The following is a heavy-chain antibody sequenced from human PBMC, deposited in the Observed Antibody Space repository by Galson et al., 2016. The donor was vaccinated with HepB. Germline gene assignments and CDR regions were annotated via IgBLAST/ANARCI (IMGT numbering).Heavy chain of an antibody. J-gene: IGHJ5*02. CDR1: GFTFSSYA. Sequence: SLRLSCAASGFTFSSYAMSWVRQAPGKGLEWVSGISGSGGSTFSADSVKGRFTISRDNSKNTLFLQMNSLRAEDTAVYYCAKDRDLPSSGSYSGWFDPWGQGTLVTVSS. CDR2: ISGSGGST. V-gene: IGHV3-23*01. D-gene: IGHD1-26*01. CDR3: AKDRDLPSSGSYSGWFDP.